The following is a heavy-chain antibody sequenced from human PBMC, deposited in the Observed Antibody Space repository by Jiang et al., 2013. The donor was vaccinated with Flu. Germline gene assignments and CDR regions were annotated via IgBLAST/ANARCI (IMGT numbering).Heavy chain of an antibody. D-gene: IGHD1-26*01. J-gene: IGHJ4*02. CDR3: AHSPVGATTGYFDY. Sequence: KPTQTLTLTCTFSGFSLSTSGVGVGWIRQPPGKALEWLALIYWDDDKRYSPSLKSRLTITKDTSKNQVVPTMTNMDSVDTATYYCAHSPVGATTGYFDYWGQGTLVTVSS. CDR1: GFSLSTSGVG. V-gene: IGHV2-5*02. CDR2: IYWDDDK.